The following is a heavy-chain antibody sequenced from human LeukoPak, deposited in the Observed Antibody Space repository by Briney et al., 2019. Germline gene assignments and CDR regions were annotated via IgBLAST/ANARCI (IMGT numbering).Heavy chain of an antibody. D-gene: IGHD2-15*01. CDR3: ARAPDIVVVVATEGGMDV. Sequence: SETLSLTCAVYGGSFSGYYWSWIRQPPGKGLEWIGEINHSGSTNYNPSLKSRVTISVDTSKNQFSLKLSSVTAADTAVYYCARAPDIVVVVATEGGMDVWGQGTTVTVSS. V-gene: IGHV4-34*01. J-gene: IGHJ6*02. CDR1: GGSFSGYY. CDR2: INHSGST.